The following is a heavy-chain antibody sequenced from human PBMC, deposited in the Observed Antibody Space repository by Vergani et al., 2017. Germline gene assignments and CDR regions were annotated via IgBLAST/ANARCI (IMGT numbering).Heavy chain of an antibody. CDR2: INPNSGGT. CDR3: AVVATMVEGNWFDP. V-gene: IGHV1-2*02. J-gene: IGHJ5*02. CDR1: GYTFTGYY. Sequence: QVQLVQSGAEVKKPGASVKVSCKASGYTFTGYYIHWVRQASGQGLEWMGWINPNSGGTNYAQKFQGRVTMTRDTSISTAYMELSRLRSDDTAVYYCAVVATMVEGNWFDPWGQGTLVTVSS. D-gene: IGHD5-12*01.